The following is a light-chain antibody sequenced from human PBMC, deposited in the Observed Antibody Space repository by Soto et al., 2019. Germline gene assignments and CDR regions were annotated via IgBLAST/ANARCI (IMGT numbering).Light chain of an antibody. CDR3: QQSYSTPGT. CDR2: AAS. V-gene: IGKV1-39*01. J-gene: IGKJ1*01. CDR1: QNVSTY. Sequence: DIPMTQSPSSLSASVGDTVTITCRASQNVSTYLNWYQQKPGKAPRLLIFAASSLQSGVPSRFSGSGSGTDFTLTISSLQPEDFATYHCQQSYSTPGTFGQGTKVDVK.